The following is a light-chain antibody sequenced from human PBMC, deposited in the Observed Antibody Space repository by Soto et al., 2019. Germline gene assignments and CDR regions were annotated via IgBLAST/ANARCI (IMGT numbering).Light chain of an antibody. Sequence: SALTQPPSASGTPGQRVTISCSGSSSNIGSNTVNWYQQLPGTAPKLLIYNNNQRPSGVPDRFSGSKSGTSASLAISGLLSEDEADYYCGAWDDSLNGYVFGTGTKVTVL. CDR1: SSNIGSNT. CDR3: GAWDDSLNGYV. J-gene: IGLJ1*01. CDR2: NNN. V-gene: IGLV1-44*01.